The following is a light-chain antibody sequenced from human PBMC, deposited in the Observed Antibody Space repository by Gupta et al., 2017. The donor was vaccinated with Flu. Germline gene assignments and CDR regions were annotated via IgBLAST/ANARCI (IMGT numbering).Light chain of an antibody. CDR3: MQGAHGPWA. V-gene: IGKV2-30*01. CDR1: QSLVYSDGNTV. Sequence: DVVMTQSPLSLPVALGHPASISCRSSQSLVYSDGNTVLHWFQQRPGQSPRRLIYLVSHRDAGVPDRFSGSGSDTDFTLKISRVEAEDVWVYFCMQGAHGPWALGQGTKVESK. CDR2: LVS. J-gene: IGKJ1*01.